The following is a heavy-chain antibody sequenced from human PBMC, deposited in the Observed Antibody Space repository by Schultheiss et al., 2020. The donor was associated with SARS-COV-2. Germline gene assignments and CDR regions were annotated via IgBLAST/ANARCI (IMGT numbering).Heavy chain of an antibody. D-gene: IGHD5-12*01. V-gene: IGHV4-59*12. CDR3: ARGGYSGPDSGWFDP. CDR1: GGSFSGYY. Sequence: SETLSLTCAVYGGSFSGYYWSWIRQPPGKGLEWIGYIYYSGSTNYNPSLKSRVTMSVDTSKNQFSLKLSSVTAADTAVYYCARGGYSGPDSGWFDPWGQGTLVTVSS. J-gene: IGHJ5*02. CDR2: IYYSGST.